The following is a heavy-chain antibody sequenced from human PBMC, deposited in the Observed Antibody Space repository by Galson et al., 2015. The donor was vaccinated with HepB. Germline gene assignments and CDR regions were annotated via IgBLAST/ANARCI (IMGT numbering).Heavy chain of an antibody. Sequence: SVKVSCKASGGTFSSYAICWVRQAPGQGLEWMGGIIPIFGTANYAQKFQGRVTITADESTSTAYMELSSLRSEDTAVYYCARDVWSVVVPAAIGVLDPYYYYGMDVWGQGTTVTVSS. V-gene: IGHV1-69*13. D-gene: IGHD2-2*01. CDR3: ARDVWSVVVPAAIGVLDPYYYYGMDV. CDR1: GGTFSSYA. J-gene: IGHJ6*02. CDR2: IIPIFGTA.